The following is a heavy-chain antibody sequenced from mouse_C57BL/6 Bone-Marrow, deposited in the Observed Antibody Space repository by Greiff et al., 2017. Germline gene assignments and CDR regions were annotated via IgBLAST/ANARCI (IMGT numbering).Heavy chain of an antibody. V-gene: IGHV1-50*01. Sequence: VQLQQSGAELVKPGASVKLSCKASGYTFTSYWMQWVKQRPGQGLEWIGEIDPSDSYTNYNQKFKGKATLTVDTSSSTAYMHLSSLTSEDSAVYYCARCPFYYYGSLDYWGQGTTLTVSS. CDR2: IDPSDSYT. CDR3: ARCPFYYYGSLDY. D-gene: IGHD1-1*01. J-gene: IGHJ2*01. CDR1: GYTFTSYW.